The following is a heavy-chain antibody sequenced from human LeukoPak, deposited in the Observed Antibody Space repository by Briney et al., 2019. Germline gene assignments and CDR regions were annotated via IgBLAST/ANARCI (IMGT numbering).Heavy chain of an antibody. D-gene: IGHD3-22*01. Sequence: KPSETLSLTSTVSGGSISCSSYCWGWLRRPPGKGLEWIGTICYSGSTFYNPSLKSRVTISVDTSKNQFSLRLSSVTAADTAVYYCARHRSRNYYDTPFDPWGQGTLVTVSS. CDR3: ARHRSRNYYDTPFDP. CDR2: ICYSGST. J-gene: IGHJ5*02. V-gene: IGHV4-39*01. CDR1: GGSISCSSYC.